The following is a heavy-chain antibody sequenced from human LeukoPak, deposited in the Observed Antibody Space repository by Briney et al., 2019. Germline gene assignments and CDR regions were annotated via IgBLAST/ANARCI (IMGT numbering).Heavy chain of an antibody. V-gene: IGHV3-11*06. D-gene: IGHD4-17*01. CDR1: GFTFSGHY. CDR2: ISRTSSYI. CDR3: ARMTTVTHY. J-gene: IGHJ4*02. Sequence: GGSLRLSCAASGFTFSGHYMTWIRQAPGKGLECISYISRTSSYIYYADSVKGRFTISRDDAKNSLYLQMNSLRAEDTAVYYCARMTTVTHYWGQGTLVTVSS.